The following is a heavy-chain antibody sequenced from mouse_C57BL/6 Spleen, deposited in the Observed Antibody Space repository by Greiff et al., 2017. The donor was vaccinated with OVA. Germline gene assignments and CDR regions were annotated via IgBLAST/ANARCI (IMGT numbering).Heavy chain of an antibody. CDR2: INSDGGST. D-gene: IGHD1-1*01. J-gene: IGHJ1*03. CDR3: SRRGSSSYWYFDV. V-gene: IGHV5-2*01. Sequence: DVHLVESGGGLVQPGESLKLSCESNEYEFPSHDMSWVRKTPEKRLELVAAINSDGGSTYYPDTMERRSIISRDNTNKTLYLQMSRLRSEDAALYYCSRRGSSSYWYFDVWGTGTTVTVSS. CDR1: EYEFPSHD.